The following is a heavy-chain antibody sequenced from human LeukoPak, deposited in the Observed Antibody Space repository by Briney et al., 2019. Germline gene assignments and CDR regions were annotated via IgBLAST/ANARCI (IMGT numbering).Heavy chain of an antibody. V-gene: IGHV4-34*01. CDR2: INHSGST. Sequence: PSETLSLTCAVYGGSFSGYYWSWIRHPPGNGLEWIGEINHSGSTNYNPSLKSRVTISVDTSKNQFSLKLSSVTAADTAVYYCARAQGNSGLGRWGQGTLVTVSS. D-gene: IGHD6-19*01. CDR1: GGSFSGYY. CDR3: ARAQGNSGLGR. J-gene: IGHJ4*02.